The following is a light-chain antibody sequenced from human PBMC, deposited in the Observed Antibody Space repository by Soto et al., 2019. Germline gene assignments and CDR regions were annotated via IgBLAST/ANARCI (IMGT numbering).Light chain of an antibody. J-gene: IGLJ3*02. V-gene: IGLV4-69*01. CDR2: LNSDGSH. Sequence: QLVLTQSPSASASLGASVKLTCTLSSGHSNYAIAWHQQQPEKGPRYLMKLNSDGSHSKGDGIPDRFSGSSSGAERYLTIXXXXSXXXXDYYCQTWGTGTPWVFGGGTKLTVL. CDR1: SGHSNYA. CDR3: QTWGTGTPWV.